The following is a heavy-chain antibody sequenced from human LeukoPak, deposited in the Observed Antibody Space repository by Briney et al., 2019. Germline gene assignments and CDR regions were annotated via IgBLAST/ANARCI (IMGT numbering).Heavy chain of an antibody. D-gene: IGHD3-10*01. V-gene: IGHV3-7*05. CDR2: MNEDGSEK. CDR1: GFTFSSYW. J-gene: IGHJ4*02. Sequence: QSGGSLRLSCAASGFTFSSYWMSWVRQAPGEGLEWAANMNEDGSEKYYVDSVKGRFTISRDNAKNSLYLQMNSLRAEDTALYYCARTGNSGSGSWGQGTLVTVSS. CDR3: ARTGNSGSGS.